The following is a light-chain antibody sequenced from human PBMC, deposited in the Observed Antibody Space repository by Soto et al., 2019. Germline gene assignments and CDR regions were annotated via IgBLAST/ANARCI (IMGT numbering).Light chain of an antibody. Sequence: SYELTQPPSVSVAPEKTATITCGGDNVGINAVHWYQQKPGQAPLLVVYYDSDRPSGIPERFSGSTSGNTATLTISRVEAGDEADYYCQLWSSSSDQGVFCGGTKLTVL. V-gene: IGLV3-21*04. CDR1: NVGINA. CDR3: QLWSSSSDQGV. CDR2: YDS. J-gene: IGLJ3*02.